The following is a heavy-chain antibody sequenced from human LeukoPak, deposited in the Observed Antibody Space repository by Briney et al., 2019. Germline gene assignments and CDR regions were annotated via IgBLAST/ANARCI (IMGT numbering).Heavy chain of an antibody. D-gene: IGHD3-9*01. Sequence: GGSLRLSCAASGFTFSSYSMNWVRQAPGKGLEWVSYISSSSSTIYYADSVKGRFTISRDNSKNTLYLQMNSLRAEDTAVYYCARDDILTGYPIDYWGQGTLVTVSS. CDR2: ISSSSSTI. CDR3: ARDDILTGYPIDY. V-gene: IGHV3-48*01. CDR1: GFTFSSYS. J-gene: IGHJ4*02.